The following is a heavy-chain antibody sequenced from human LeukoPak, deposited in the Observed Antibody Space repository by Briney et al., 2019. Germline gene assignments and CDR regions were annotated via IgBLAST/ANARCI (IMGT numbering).Heavy chain of an antibody. CDR3: ARDPSGLVPLLYFDY. CDR1: GLTFSDYY. Sequence: GGSLRLSCAASGLTFSDYYMSWIRQAPGKGLEWVSYISSSGSTIYYADSVKGRFTISRDNAKNSLYLQMNSLRAEDTAVYYCARDPSGLVPLLYFDYWGRGTLVTVSS. V-gene: IGHV3-11*01. J-gene: IGHJ4*02. D-gene: IGHD3-10*01. CDR2: ISSSGSTI.